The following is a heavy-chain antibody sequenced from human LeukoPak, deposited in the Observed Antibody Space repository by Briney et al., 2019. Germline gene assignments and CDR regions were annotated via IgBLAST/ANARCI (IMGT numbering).Heavy chain of an antibody. J-gene: IGHJ4*02. CDR2: INHSGST. V-gene: IGHV4-34*01. CDR1: GGSFSGYY. CDR3: ARGPVVTPKPYYFDY. D-gene: IGHD2-15*01. Sequence: PSETLSLTCAVYGGSFSGYYWSWIRQPPGKGLEWIGEINHSGSTNYNPSLKSRVTMSVDTSKNQFSLKLSSVTAADTAVYYCARGPVVTPKPYYFDYWGQGTLVTVSS.